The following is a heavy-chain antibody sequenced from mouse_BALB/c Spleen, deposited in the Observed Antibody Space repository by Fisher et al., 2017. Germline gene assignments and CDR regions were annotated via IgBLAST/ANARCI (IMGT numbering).Heavy chain of an antibody. CDR3: ARWRKGYGYAMDY. J-gene: IGHJ4*01. Sequence: KFKGKATFTADTSSNTAYMQLSSLTSEDSAVYYCARWRKGYGYAMDYWGQGTSVTVSS. D-gene: IGHD3-1*01. V-gene: IGHV1-9*01.